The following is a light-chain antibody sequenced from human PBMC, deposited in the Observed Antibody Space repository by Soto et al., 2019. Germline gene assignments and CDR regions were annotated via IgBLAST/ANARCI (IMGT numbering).Light chain of an antibody. V-gene: IGKV3-20*01. Sequence: EILMTQSPATLSVSPGERATLSCRASQSVGSDLAWCQQKPGQAPRVIMYGASRRATGIPDRFSGGGSGTDFTLTISRLEPEDFAVYFCQQYAGPPTTFGQGTRLEIK. J-gene: IGKJ5*01. CDR2: GAS. CDR3: QQYAGPPTT. CDR1: QSVGSD.